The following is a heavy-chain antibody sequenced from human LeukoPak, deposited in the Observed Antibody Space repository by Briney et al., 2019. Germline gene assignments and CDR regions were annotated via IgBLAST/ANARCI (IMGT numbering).Heavy chain of an antibody. V-gene: IGHV1-18*01. CDR2: ISAYNGNT. Sequence: GASVKVSCKASGYTFTSYGISWVRQAPGQGLEWMGWISAYNGNTNYAQKLQGRVTMTTDTSTSTAYMELRSLRSDDTAVYYCERDYCSGGSCYWGWLHQNLDKYYFDYWGQGTLVTVSS. CDR3: ERDYCSGGSCYWGWLHQNLDKYYFDY. CDR1: GYTFTSYG. J-gene: IGHJ4*02. D-gene: IGHD2-15*01.